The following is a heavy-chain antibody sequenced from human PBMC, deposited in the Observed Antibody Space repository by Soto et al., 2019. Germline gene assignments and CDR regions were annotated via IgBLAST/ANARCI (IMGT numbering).Heavy chain of an antibody. CDR3: AKEGRYFDWLLYDY. Sequence: RGGGMNSVRQAQGKGLEWVAVISYDGSHKYYADSVKGRFTISRDNSKNTLYLQMNSLRAEDTAVYYCAKEGRYFDWLLYDYGGQGTLVTVAS. V-gene: IGHV3-30*18. D-gene: IGHD3-9*01. CDR1: RGGG. CDR2: ISYDGSHK. J-gene: IGHJ4*02.